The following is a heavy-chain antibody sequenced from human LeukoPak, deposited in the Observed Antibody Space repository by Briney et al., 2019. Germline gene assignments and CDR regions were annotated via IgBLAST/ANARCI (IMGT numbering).Heavy chain of an antibody. J-gene: IGHJ6*03. D-gene: IGHD6-25*01. CDR1: GYTFTGYY. Sequence: GASVKVSCKASGYTFTGYYMHWVRQAPGQGLEWMGWINPNTADTTYAHNFQGRISMTSDTSISTAYVELSRLTPDDTAVYYCARDWGGSGWTGYYYHHMDVWGKGTTVTVSS. CDR3: ARDWGGSGWTGYYYHHMDV. V-gene: IGHV1-2*02. CDR2: INPNTADT.